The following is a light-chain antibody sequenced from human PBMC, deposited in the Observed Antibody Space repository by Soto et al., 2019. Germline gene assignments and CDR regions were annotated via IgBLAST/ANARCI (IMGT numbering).Light chain of an antibody. J-gene: IGKJ5*01. CDR3: QQLNSYPIT. CDR1: QGISDY. V-gene: IGKV1-9*01. CDR2: AAS. Sequence: DIQLTQSPSFLSASVGDRVTITCRASQGISDYFAWYQQKLGKAPKLLIYAASTLQSGVPSRFSGSGSGTEFTRTISSLQPEDFATYYCQQLNSYPITFGQGTRLEIK.